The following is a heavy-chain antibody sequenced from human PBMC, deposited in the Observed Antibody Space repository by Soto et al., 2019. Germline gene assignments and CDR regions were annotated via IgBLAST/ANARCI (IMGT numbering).Heavy chain of an antibody. V-gene: IGHV3-53*02. J-gene: IGHJ6*01. CDR1: GFTVSNNY. Sequence: EVQVVETGGGLIQPGGSLRLSCAASGFTVSNNYINWVRQAPGKGLEWVSGIYSGATTSYADSVKGRFMISRDSSENTVSLQMSSLRVEDTAVYYCARLGTYYESWSGLRALDVW. CDR2: IYSGATT. D-gene: IGHD3-3*01. CDR3: ARLGTYYESWSGLRALDV.